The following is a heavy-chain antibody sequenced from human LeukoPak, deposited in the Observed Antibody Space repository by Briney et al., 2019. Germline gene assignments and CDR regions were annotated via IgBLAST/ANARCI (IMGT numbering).Heavy chain of an antibody. V-gene: IGHV3-30-3*01. CDR3: ARDRYYYDSSGYYQGRAFDY. J-gene: IGHJ4*02. Sequence: GGSLRLSCAASGFTFSSYAMHWVRQAPGKGLEWVAVISYDGSNKYYADSVKGRFTISRDNSKNTLYLQMNSLRAEDTAVYYCARDRYYYDSSGYYQGRAFDYWGQGTLVTVSS. CDR1: GFTFSSYA. CDR2: ISYDGSNK. D-gene: IGHD3-22*01.